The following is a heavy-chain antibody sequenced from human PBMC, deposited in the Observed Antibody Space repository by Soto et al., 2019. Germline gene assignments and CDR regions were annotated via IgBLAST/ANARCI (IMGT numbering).Heavy chain of an antibody. Sequence: GGSLRLSCVASGFSFRNYGMHWVRQAPGKGLEWVSAISGSGGSTYYADSVKGRFTISRDNSKNTLYLQMNSLRAEDTAVYYCATALRPGIAAAGTRPYNWFDPWGQGTLVTVSS. CDR2: ISGSGGST. CDR3: ATALRPGIAAAGTRPYNWFDP. D-gene: IGHD6-13*01. J-gene: IGHJ5*02. V-gene: IGHV3-23*01. CDR1: GFSFRNYG.